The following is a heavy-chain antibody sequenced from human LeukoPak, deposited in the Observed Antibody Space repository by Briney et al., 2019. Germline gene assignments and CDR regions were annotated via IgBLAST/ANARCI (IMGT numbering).Heavy chain of an antibody. CDR3: ARTGPAYCSGGSCSEFDH. CDR1: GFTFSSYE. Sequence: GGSLRLSCAASGFTFSSYEMNWVRQAPGKGLEWVSYISSSGSTIYYADSVKGRFTISRDNAKNSLYLQMNSLRAEDTAVYYCARTGPAYCSGGSCSEFDHWGQGTLVTVSS. V-gene: IGHV3-48*03. J-gene: IGHJ4*02. CDR2: ISSSGSTI. D-gene: IGHD2-15*01.